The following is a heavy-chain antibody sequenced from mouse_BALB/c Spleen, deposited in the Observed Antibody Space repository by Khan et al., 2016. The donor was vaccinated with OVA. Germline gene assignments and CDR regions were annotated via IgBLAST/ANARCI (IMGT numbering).Heavy chain of an antibody. Sequence: QVQLKESGAELAKPGASVKMSCKASGYTFPNYWMHWVKQRPGQGLEWIGYINPSTDYTEYNQKFKDKATLTADKSSSTAYMQLSSLTSEDSAVYYCVNHGSSSAWFTYWGQGTLVTVSA. V-gene: IGHV1-7*01. J-gene: IGHJ3*01. D-gene: IGHD1-1*01. CDR3: VNHGSSSAWFTY. CDR2: INPSTDYT. CDR1: GYTFPNYW.